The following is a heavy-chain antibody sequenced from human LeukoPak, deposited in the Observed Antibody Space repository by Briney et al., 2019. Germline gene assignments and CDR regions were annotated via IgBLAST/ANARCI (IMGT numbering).Heavy chain of an antibody. CDR2: IYTSGST. V-gene: IGHV4-4*07. Sequence: SETLSLTCTVSGGSISSYYWSWIRQPAGKGLEWIGRIYTSGSTNYNPSLKSRVTMSVDTSKNQFSLKLSSVTAADTAVYYCARDYYDSSGYYYPVGAFDIWGQGTMVTVSS. D-gene: IGHD3-22*01. CDR3: ARDYYDSSGYYYPVGAFDI. CDR1: GGSISSYY. J-gene: IGHJ3*02.